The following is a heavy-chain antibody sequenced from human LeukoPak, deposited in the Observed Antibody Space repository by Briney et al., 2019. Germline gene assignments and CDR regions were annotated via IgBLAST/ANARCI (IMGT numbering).Heavy chain of an antibody. CDR3: ARKPTSDWYFDL. CDR2: IYYSGST. J-gene: IGHJ2*01. CDR1: GGSISSGDYY. Sequence: SETLSLTCTVSGGSISSGDYYWSWIRQPPGKGLEWIGYIYYSGSTYYNPSLKSRVTISVDTSKNQFSLKLSSVTAADTAVYYCARKPTSDWYFDLWGRGTLVTVSS. V-gene: IGHV4-30-4*08.